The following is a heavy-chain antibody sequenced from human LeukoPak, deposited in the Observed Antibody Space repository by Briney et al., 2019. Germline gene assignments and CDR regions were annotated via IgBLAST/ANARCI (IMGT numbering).Heavy chain of an antibody. Sequence: GGSLRLSCAASGFTFSSHAMHWVRQAPGKGLEWVAFIRYDGINKYYADSVKGRFTISRDNSKNTLYLQMNSLRAEDTAVYYCASRWYFDLWGRGTLVSVSS. J-gene: IGHJ2*01. CDR2: IRYDGINK. CDR1: GFTFSSHA. CDR3: ASRWYFDL. V-gene: IGHV3-30*02.